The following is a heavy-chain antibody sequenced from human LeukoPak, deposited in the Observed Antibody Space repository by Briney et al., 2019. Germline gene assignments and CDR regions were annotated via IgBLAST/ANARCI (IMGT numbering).Heavy chain of an antibody. Sequence: GGSLTLSCVASGFTFSSYAMRWVRGTPARGLEWVSSLRGNGDAFYADSVKGRFTLSRDESRNTVYLQLNKLRVEDTAIYYCAKASWVSTADAVLWGQGTLVTVSS. CDR2: LRGNGDA. CDR1: GFTFSSYA. CDR3: AKASWVSTADAVL. V-gene: IGHV3-23*01. D-gene: IGHD3-16*01. J-gene: IGHJ4*02.